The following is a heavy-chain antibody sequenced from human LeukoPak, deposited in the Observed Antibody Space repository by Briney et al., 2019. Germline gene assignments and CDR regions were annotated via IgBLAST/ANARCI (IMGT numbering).Heavy chain of an antibody. J-gene: IGHJ6*03. Sequence: SETLSLTCTVSGGSISSYYWSWIRQPAGKGLEWIGRIYTSGSTNYNPSLKSRVTMSVDTSKNQFSLKLSSVTAADTAVYYCARSRYYYYYYYMDVWGKGTTVTVSS. CDR2: IYTSGST. CDR3: ARSRYYYYYYYMDV. V-gene: IGHV4-4*07. CDR1: GGSISSYY. D-gene: IGHD3-9*01.